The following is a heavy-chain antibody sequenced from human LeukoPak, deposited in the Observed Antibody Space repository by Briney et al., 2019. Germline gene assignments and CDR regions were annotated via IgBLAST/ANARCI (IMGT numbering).Heavy chain of an antibody. D-gene: IGHD5-18*01. CDR3: ASVDTALFHFYGMDA. V-gene: IGHV3-48*03. CDR1: GFTFSSYE. CDR2: IGSRGTPM. Sequence: GGSLSLSCVASGFTFSSYEMNWVRQAPGKGLEWVLYIGSRGTPMYYADSVKGRFTISRDNAKNSLSLYMDSLRVEDTAVYYCASVDTALFHFYGMDAWGPGATVTVSS. J-gene: IGHJ6*02.